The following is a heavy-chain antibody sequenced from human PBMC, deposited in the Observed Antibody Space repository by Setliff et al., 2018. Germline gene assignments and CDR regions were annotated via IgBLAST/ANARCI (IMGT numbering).Heavy chain of an antibody. D-gene: IGHD1-1*01. J-gene: IGHJ4*02. CDR1: GYSFSDFY. CDR2: IDPRDDFT. Sequence: ASVKVSCKASGYSFSDFYMHWVRQAPGEGLEALGRIDPRDDFTVYAERFKDRLTITADTSTDTSYMEMSSLRFEDTAVYYCAIDYGPTGTPYHWGQGTPVTVSS. CDR3: AIDYGPTGTPYH. V-gene: IGHV1-69-2*01.